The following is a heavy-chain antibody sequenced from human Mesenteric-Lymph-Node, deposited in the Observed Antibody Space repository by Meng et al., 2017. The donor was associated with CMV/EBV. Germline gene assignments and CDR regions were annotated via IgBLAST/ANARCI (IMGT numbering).Heavy chain of an antibody. D-gene: IGHD3-9*01. CDR3: ARDRDTDWYSPFDY. V-gene: IGHV1-2*06. CDR2: INPKTGGR. J-gene: IGHJ4*02. CDR1: GYTFIDYY. Sequence: QVQLVQSGAEVKKPGASVRVSCKASGYTFIDYYINWVRQAPGKGLEWMGRINPKTGGRSYAQNFQGRVTMTRDTSINTAYMEVNRLNSDDTAMYYCARDRDTDWYSPFDYWGPGTLVTVSS.